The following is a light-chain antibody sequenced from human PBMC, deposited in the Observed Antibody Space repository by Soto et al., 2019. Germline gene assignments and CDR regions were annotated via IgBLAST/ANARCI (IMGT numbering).Light chain of an antibody. V-gene: IGLV1-47*01. Sequence: QSVLTQPPSASGPPGQRVTISCSGSSSNIGSSYVNWYQQLPETAPKLLIYRSNQRPSGVPDRFLGSKSGTSASLAISGLRSEDEADYYCAAWDDSLSAHYVFGTGTKSPS. CDR3: AAWDDSLSAHYV. J-gene: IGLJ1*01. CDR1: SSNIGSSY. CDR2: RSN.